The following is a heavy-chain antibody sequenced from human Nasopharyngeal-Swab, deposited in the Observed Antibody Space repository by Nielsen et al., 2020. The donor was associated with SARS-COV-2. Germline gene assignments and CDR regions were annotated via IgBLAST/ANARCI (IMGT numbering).Heavy chain of an antibody. CDR2: IRRDGGAR. CDR1: GFSLSNYW. V-gene: IGHV3-7*01. Sequence: GGSLGLSCVGSGFSLSNYWMSWVRQAPGKGLAWVANIRRDGGARFYVDSVKGRFTISRDNAKNSLYLQMYSLRAEDTAVYYCVRDTGAWDFDYWGQGTLITVSS. CDR3: VRDTGAWDFDY. J-gene: IGHJ4*02. D-gene: IGHD1-26*01.